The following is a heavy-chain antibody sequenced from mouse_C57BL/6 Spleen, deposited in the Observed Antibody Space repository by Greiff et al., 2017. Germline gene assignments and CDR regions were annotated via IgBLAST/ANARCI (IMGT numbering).Heavy chain of an antibody. Sequence: EVKLVESGGGLVKPGGSLKLSCAASGFTFSSYAMSWVRQTPEKRLEWVATISDGGSYTYYPDNVKGRFTISRDNAKNNLYLQMSLLKSEDTAMYYCARYYESLFDYWGQGTTLTVSS. CDR2: ISDGGSYT. CDR3: ARYYESLFDY. J-gene: IGHJ2*01. D-gene: IGHD2-4*01. V-gene: IGHV5-4*03. CDR1: GFTFSSYA.